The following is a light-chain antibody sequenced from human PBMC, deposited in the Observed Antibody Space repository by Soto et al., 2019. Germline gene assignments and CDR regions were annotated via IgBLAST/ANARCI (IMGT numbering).Light chain of an antibody. Sequence: EAVLTQSPATLSVSPGERATLSCRASQSVATNLAWYQQRPGQAPRLLIYGASKRAVGLPARFSGSGSGTEFTLTITSLQSEDFAVYYCQQYGSSPLTFGGGTKVEIK. J-gene: IGKJ4*01. CDR1: QSVATN. V-gene: IGKV3-15*01. CDR2: GAS. CDR3: QQYGSSPLT.